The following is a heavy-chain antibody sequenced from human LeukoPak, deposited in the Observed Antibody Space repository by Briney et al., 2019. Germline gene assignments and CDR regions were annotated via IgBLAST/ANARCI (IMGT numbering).Heavy chain of an antibody. CDR1: GYTFTDYY. Sequence: VASVKVSCKASGYTFTDYYMHWVRQAPGQGLEWMGWINANSGDTNYPQKFQGRVTITRDTSISTAYMEVNRLRYDDTAVYYCVRLLSEGNYWGQGTLVTVPS. CDR2: INANSGDT. D-gene: IGHD3-10*01. CDR3: VRLLSEGNY. V-gene: IGHV1-2*02. J-gene: IGHJ4*02.